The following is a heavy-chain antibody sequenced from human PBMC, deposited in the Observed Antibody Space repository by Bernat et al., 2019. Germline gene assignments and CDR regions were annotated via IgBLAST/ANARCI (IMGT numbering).Heavy chain of an antibody. CDR1: GFTFSNAW. Sequence: EVQLVESGGGLVKSGGSLRLSCAASGFTFSNAWMNWARQAPGKGREWVGRIKKKADGATADYAAPVKGRFSISRDDSKNTLYLQMDSLKTEDTALYYCITELVGHSGYDWVYWGQGTLVTVSS. CDR2: IKKKADGATA. D-gene: IGHD5-12*01. CDR3: ITELVGHSGYDWVY. V-gene: IGHV3-15*01. J-gene: IGHJ4*02.